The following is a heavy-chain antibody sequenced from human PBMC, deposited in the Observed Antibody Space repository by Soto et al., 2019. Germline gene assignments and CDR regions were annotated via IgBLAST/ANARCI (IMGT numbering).Heavy chain of an antibody. V-gene: IGHV3-33*01. CDR1: GFTFSSYG. Sequence: QVQLVESGGVVVQPGRSLRLSCAASGFTFSSYGMHWVRQAPGKGLEWVAVMWSEGGNKHYADSVKGRFTISRDNSKNTLYLQMNSLRAEDTAVYYCARDPPDDSSGYFSLDYWGRGTLVTVYS. CDR3: ARDPPDDSSGYFSLDY. D-gene: IGHD3-22*01. CDR2: MWSEGGNK. J-gene: IGHJ4*02.